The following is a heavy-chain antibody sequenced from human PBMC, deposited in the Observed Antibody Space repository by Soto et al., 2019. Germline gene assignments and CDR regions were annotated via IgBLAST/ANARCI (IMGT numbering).Heavy chain of an antibody. J-gene: IGHJ4*02. D-gene: IGHD2-8*01. V-gene: IGHV1-46*01. CDR2: INPSGGST. CDR3: ARDDEDIVLMVYAMGFY. Sequence: QVQLVQSGAEVKKPGASVKVSCKASGYTFTSYYMHWVRQAPGQGLEWMGIINPSGGSTSYAQKFQGRVTMTRDTSTSTVYMELSSLRSEDTDVYYCARDDEDIVLMVYAMGFYWGQGTLVTVSS. CDR1: GYTFTSYY.